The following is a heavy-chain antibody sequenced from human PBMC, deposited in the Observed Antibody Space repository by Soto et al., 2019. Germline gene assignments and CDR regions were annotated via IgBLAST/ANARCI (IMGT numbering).Heavy chain of an antibody. J-gene: IGHJ4*02. CDR2: IDPSDSQT. Sequence: GESLKISCKGSGYSFAGYWITWVRQKPGKGLEWMGRIDPSDSQTYYSPSFRGHVTISVTKSITTVFLQWSSLRASDTAMYYCARQIYDSDTGPNFQYYFDSWGQGTTVTVSP. CDR1: GYSFAGYW. V-gene: IGHV5-10-1*01. CDR3: ARQIYDSDTGPNFQYYFDS. D-gene: IGHD3-22*01.